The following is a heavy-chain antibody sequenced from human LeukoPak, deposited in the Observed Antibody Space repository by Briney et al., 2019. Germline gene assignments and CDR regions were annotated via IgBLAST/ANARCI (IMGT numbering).Heavy chain of an antibody. CDR1: GGSFSGYY. V-gene: IGHV4-34*01. CDR2: INHSGST. CDR3: ARARGTEAIDS. D-gene: IGHD6-25*01. Sequence: SETLSLTCAVYGGSFSGYYWTWIRQPPGKGLEWIGEINHSGSTNYNPSLKSRLAISVDTFKNQFSLKVSSVTAADAAVYYCARARGTEAIDSWSQGTLVTVSS. J-gene: IGHJ4*02.